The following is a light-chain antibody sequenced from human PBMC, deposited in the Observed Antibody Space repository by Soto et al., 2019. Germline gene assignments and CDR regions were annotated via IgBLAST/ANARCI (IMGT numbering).Light chain of an antibody. CDR3: QVCESNSVFV. CDR1: NIGSQS. Sequence: SYELAQPPAVSGAPGQTARITCGGNNIGSQSVHWYQQQPGQAPVLVVYDDADRPSGVPERFSGSKSGNMATLTISRVEAGDEADYYCQVCESNSVFVFGIGTQVTVL. V-gene: IGLV3-21*02. CDR2: DDA. J-gene: IGLJ1*01.